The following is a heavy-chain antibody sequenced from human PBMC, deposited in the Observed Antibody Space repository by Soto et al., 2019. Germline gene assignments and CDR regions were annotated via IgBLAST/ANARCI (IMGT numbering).Heavy chain of an antibody. Sequence: EAQLVESGGGLVQPGGSLRLSCAGSGFTFSSYWMHWVRQAPGKGLVWVSRINSDGSRTSYADSVKGRFTISRDNDKKTLYLQMNSLRAEDTAMYYCARDIGGDWGYWGQGTLVTVSS. CDR3: ARDIGGDWGY. D-gene: IGHD2-21*01. J-gene: IGHJ4*02. CDR2: INSDGSRT. CDR1: GFTFSSYW. V-gene: IGHV3-74*01.